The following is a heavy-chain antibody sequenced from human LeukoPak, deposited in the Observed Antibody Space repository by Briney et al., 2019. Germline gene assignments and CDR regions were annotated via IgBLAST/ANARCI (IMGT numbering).Heavy chain of an antibody. D-gene: IGHD3-3*01. CDR2: IYYSGST. J-gene: IGHJ4*02. V-gene: IGHV4-31*03. Sequence: SETLSLTCTVSGGSISSGGYYWSWIRQHPGKGLEWIGYIYYSGSTYYNPSLKSRVTISVDTSKNQFSLKLSSVTAADTAVHYCAREATIFGVFFDYWGQGTLVTVSS. CDR1: GGSISSGGYY. CDR3: AREATIFGVFFDY.